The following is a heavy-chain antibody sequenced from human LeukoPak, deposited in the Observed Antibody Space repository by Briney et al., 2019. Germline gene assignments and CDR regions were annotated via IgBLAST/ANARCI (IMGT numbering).Heavy chain of an antibody. J-gene: IGHJ4*02. CDR3: ARRTLPRGGISSYFEY. Sequence: GGSLRLSCAASGFTFRSYWMSWDRQSPRKGLEWVATIMQGGSEKYYADSVKGRFTISRDNAQSSLYLQLNSLGVEDTAVYYCARRTLPRGGISSYFEYWGRGTLVTVSS. V-gene: IGHV3-7*01. D-gene: IGHD6-6*01. CDR2: IMQGGSEK. CDR1: GFTFRSYW.